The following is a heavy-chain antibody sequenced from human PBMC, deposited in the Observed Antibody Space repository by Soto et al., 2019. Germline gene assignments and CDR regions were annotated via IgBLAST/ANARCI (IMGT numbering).Heavy chain of an antibody. CDR2: IYPGDSDT. V-gene: IGHV5-51*01. Sequence: PGESLKISCKGSGYSFTSYWIGWVRQMPGKGLEWMGIIYPGDSDTRYSPSFQGQVTISADKSISTAYLQWSSLKASDTAMYYFARHYGDYGYYYYYYYMDVWGKGTTVTVSS. CDR1: GYSFTSYW. D-gene: IGHD4-17*01. CDR3: ARHYGDYGYYYYYYYMDV. J-gene: IGHJ6*03.